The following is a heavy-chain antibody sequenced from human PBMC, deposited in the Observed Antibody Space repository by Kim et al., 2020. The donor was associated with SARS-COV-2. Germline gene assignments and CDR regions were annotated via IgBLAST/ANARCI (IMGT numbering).Heavy chain of an antibody. D-gene: IGHD2-2*02. CDR3: AKDIGYCSSTGCYRRVWYYYYGMDV. J-gene: IGHJ6*02. CDR1: GFTFDDYA. Sequence: GGSLRLSCAASGFTFDDYAMHWVRQAPGKGLEWVSGISWHSGSIGYADSVKGRFTISRDNAKNSLYLLMNSLRAEDTALYYCAKDIGYCSSTGCYRRVWYYYYGMDVWGHGTTVTVSS. V-gene: IGHV3-9*01. CDR2: ISWHSGSI.